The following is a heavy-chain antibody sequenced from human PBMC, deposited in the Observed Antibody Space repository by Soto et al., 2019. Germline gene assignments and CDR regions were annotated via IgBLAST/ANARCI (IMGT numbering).Heavy chain of an antibody. Sequence: QITLKESGPTLVKPTQTLTLTCNFSGFSLSTSGVGVGWIRQPPGKALEWLAVIYWDDDKRYSPSLESRFTLTKDTSKTRVVLTMTNMDPVDTATYYCAHTMVLAAFDMWGQGTMVTVSS. J-gene: IGHJ3*02. CDR2: IYWDDDK. CDR3: AHTMVLAAFDM. CDR1: GFSLSTSGVG. D-gene: IGHD3-10*01. V-gene: IGHV2-5*02.